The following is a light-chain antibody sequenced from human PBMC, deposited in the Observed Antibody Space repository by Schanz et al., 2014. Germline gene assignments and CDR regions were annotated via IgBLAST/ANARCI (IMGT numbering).Light chain of an antibody. CDR2: DVS. CDR1: SSDVGGYNF. V-gene: IGLV2-14*01. CDR3: SSYAGSSTYVV. J-gene: IGLJ2*01. Sequence: QSALTQPASVSGSPGQSITISCSGTSSDVGGYNFVSWYQQNPGKAPKLMIYDVSYRPSGVSNRFSGSKSGNTASLTISGLQAEDEADYYCSSYAGSSTYVVFGGGTKLTVL.